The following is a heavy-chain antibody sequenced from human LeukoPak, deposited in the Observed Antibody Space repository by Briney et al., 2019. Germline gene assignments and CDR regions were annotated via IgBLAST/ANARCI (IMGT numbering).Heavy chain of an antibody. CDR3: ARKHTKYYYYYMDV. CDR2: INHSGST. Sequence: PSETPSLTCTVSGGSISSYYWNWIRQPPGKGLEWIGEINHSGSTNYNPSLKSRVTISVDTSKNQFSLKLSSVTAADTAVYYCARKHTKYYYYYMDVWGKGTTVTVSS. V-gene: IGHV4-34*01. D-gene: IGHD2-21*01. J-gene: IGHJ6*03. CDR1: GGSISSYY.